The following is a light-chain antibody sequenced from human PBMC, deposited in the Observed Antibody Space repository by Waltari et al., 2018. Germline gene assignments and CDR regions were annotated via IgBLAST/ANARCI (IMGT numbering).Light chain of an antibody. V-gene: IGKV3-15*01. CDR1: QSVGSD. CDR2: GTS. J-gene: IGKJ2*01. Sequence: EIVMTQSPATLSVSPGDRVTLSCRASQSVGSDLAWYQQKPGQAPSLLIYGTSTRVTGVPARFSGSGSGTEFTLTISSLQSEDFAVYYCQQYNKWPPYTFGQGTKLEIK. CDR3: QQYNKWPPYT.